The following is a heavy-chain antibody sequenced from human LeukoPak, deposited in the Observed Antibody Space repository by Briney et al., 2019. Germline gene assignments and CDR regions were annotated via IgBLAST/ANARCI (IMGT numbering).Heavy chain of an antibody. CDR1: GFTFSSYG. CDR2: IWYDGSNK. J-gene: IGHJ5*02. Sequence: GGSLRLSCAASGFTFSSYGMHWVRQAPGKGLEWVAVIWYDGSNKYYADSVKGRFTISTDNSKDTLYLQMNSLRAEDTAVYYCAKAGASSGYRYNWFDPWGQGTLVTVSS. V-gene: IGHV3-33*06. CDR3: AKAGASSGYRYNWFDP. D-gene: IGHD3-22*01.